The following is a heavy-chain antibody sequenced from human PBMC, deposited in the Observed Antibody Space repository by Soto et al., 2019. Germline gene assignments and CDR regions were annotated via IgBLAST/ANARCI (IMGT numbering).Heavy chain of an antibody. CDR1: GLTFSNAW. Sequence: DVQLVESGGGLVQPGGSLRRSCAASGLTFSNAWMSWVRQAPGKGLEWVGRFKSKGDGGAADYPAPVKGRFTMSRDESKNTVYLQMNSLNTEDTAVYFCTTEMRHTSGWYGAFDIWGQGTTVTVSS. J-gene: IGHJ3*02. V-gene: IGHV3-15*01. CDR2: FKSKGDGGAA. CDR3: TTEMRHTSGWYGAFDI. D-gene: IGHD6-19*01.